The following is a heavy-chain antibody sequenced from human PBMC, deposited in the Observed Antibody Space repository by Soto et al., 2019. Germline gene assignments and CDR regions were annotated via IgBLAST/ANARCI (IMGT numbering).Heavy chain of an antibody. CDR3: ARATPYVTYYDFWSGYSWIWFDP. CDR2: INHSGST. D-gene: IGHD3-3*01. J-gene: IGHJ5*02. CDR1: GGSFSGYY. Sequence: SETLSLTCAVYGGSFSGYYWSWIRQPPGKGLEWIGEINHSGSTNYNPSLKSRVTISVGTSKNQFSLKLSSVTAADTAVYYCARATPYVTYYDFWSGYSWIWFDPWGQGTLVTVSS. V-gene: IGHV4-34*01.